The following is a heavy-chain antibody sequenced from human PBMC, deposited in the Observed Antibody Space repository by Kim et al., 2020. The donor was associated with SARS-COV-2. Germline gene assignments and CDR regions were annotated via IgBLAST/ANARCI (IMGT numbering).Heavy chain of an antibody. Sequence: GGSLRLSCAASGFTFSSYAMIWVRQAPGKGLEWVSVISGSGGRTNYADSVKGRFTISRDNSKNTLYLQMNSLRAEDTAVYYCAKERYSSSPKDNYGMDVWGQGTTVTVSS. D-gene: IGHD6-13*01. CDR2: ISGSGGRT. CDR3: AKERYSSSPKDNYGMDV. J-gene: IGHJ6*02. V-gene: IGHV3-23*01. CDR1: GFTFSSYA.